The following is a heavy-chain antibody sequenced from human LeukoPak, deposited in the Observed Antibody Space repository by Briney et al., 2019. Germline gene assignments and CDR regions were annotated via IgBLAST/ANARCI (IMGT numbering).Heavy chain of an antibody. CDR1: GFTFSSYW. J-gene: IGHJ4*02. Sequence: GGFLRLSCAASGFTFSSYWMSWVRQAPGKGLEWVANIKQDGSEKYYVDSLKGRFTISRDNAKNSLYLQMNSLTAEDTAIYYCARSLRVAVAASYWGQGTLVTVSS. CDR2: IKQDGSEK. V-gene: IGHV3-7*01. D-gene: IGHD6-19*01. CDR3: ARSLRVAVAASY.